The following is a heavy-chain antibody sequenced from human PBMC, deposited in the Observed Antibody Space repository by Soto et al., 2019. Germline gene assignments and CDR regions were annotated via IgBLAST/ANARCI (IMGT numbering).Heavy chain of an antibody. CDR1: GGTFRSNG. D-gene: IGHD3-22*01. J-gene: IGHJ5*02. CDR3: AMITMIHTFNP. V-gene: IGHV1-69*01. CDR2: IIPIVHTA. Sequence: QVQLVQSGAEVKKPGSSVKVSCKASGGTFRSNGISWVRQAPGQGLEWLGGIIPIVHTASYAQTFRGRVTITADESTTTAYMELSSLTSEDTAVYYCAMITMIHTFNPWGQGTLVTVSP.